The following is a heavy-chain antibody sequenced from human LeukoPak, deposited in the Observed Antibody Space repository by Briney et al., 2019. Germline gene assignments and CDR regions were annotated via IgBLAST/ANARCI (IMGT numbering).Heavy chain of an antibody. CDR1: GFTFSSYE. D-gene: IGHD3-10*01. V-gene: IGHV3-48*03. Sequence: GGSLILSCAASGFTFSSYEMNWVRQAPGKGLEWVAYIGRDGGSIFYSDSVTGRFVISRDDSKNSIYLQMNGLRGEDTAVYFCARTARAGRKLLYYFDYWGQGALVTVAS. J-gene: IGHJ4*02. CDR2: IGRDGGSI. CDR3: ARTARAGRKLLYYFDY.